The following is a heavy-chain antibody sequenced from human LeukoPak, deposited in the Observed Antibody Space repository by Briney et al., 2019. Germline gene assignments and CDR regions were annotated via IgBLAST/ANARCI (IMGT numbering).Heavy chain of an antibody. CDR1: GFTFDDYA. CDR2: ISWNSGSI. CDR3: AKDRGGSSQLGDAFDV. D-gene: IGHD2-15*01. Sequence: PGRSLRLSCAASGFTFDDYAMHWVRQAPGKGLEWVSGISWNSGSIGYVDSVKGRFTISRDNAKNSLYLQMNSLRAEDTALYYCAKDRGGSSQLGDAFDVWGQGTMVSVSS. V-gene: IGHV3-9*01. J-gene: IGHJ3*01.